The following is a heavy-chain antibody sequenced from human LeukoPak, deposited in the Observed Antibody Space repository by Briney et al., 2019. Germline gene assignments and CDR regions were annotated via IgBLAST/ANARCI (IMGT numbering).Heavy chain of an antibody. V-gene: IGHV5-51*01. CDR3: PRRIPYYYDSSGYYLDY. CDR2: IYPGDSDT. J-gene: IGHJ4*02. D-gene: IGHD3-22*01. CDR1: GYSFTSYW. Sequence: GESLKISCKGSGYSFTSYWIGWVRQMPGKGLEWMGIIYPGDSDTRYSPSFQGQVTISADKSISTAYLQWSSLKASDTAMYYCPRRIPYYYDSSGYYLDYWGQGTLVTVSS.